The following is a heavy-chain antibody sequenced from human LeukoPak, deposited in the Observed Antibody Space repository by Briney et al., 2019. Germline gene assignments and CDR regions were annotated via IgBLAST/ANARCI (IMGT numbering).Heavy chain of an antibody. CDR2: ISSSSSTI. Sequence: PGGTLRLSCAASGFTFSSYSMNWVRQAPGKGLEWVSYISSSSSTIYYADSVKGRFTISRDNAKNSLYLQMNSLRAEDTAVYYCARIVATIGSKHFDYWGQGTLVTVSS. V-gene: IGHV3-48*01. CDR1: GFTFSSYS. D-gene: IGHD5-12*01. CDR3: ARIVATIGSKHFDY. J-gene: IGHJ4*02.